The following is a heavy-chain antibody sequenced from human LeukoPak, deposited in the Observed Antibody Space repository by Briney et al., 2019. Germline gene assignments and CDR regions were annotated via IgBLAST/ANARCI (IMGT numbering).Heavy chain of an antibody. Sequence: ASVKVSCKASGYTFTGYYRHWVRQAPGQGLEGRGWINPDSGGTNYAQKFQGRVTMTRDTSISTAYMELSRLRSDDTAVYYCARASVGYCSGGSCYPGVYWGQGTLVTVSS. CDR1: GYTFTGYY. J-gene: IGHJ4*02. V-gene: IGHV1-2*02. D-gene: IGHD2-15*01. CDR2: INPDSGGT. CDR3: ARASVGYCSGGSCYPGVY.